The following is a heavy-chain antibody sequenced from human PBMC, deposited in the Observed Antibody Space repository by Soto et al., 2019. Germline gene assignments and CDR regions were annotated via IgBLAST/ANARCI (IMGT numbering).Heavy chain of an antibody. CDR1: GFTFSSYS. CDR3: ARGGGLRYYDSRGYPITNWYFDL. Sequence: PGGSLRLSCAASGFTFSSYSMNWVRQAPGKGLEWVSSISSSSSYIYYADSVKGRFTISRDNAKNSLYLQMNSLRAEDTAVYYCARGGGLRYYDSRGYPITNWYFDLWGRGTLVTVSS. CDR2: ISSSSSYI. J-gene: IGHJ2*01. D-gene: IGHD3-22*01. V-gene: IGHV3-21*01.